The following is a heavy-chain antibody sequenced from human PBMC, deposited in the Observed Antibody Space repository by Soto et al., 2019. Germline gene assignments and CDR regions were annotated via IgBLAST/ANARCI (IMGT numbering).Heavy chain of an antibody. Sequence: GGSLRLSCAASGFTFSSYSMNWVRQAPGKGLEWVSSISSSSSYINYADSVKGRFSISRDNSTNTLYLQMNSLRAEDTAVYDCARDSRLWLWCWCPGTLVSISS. V-gene: IGHV3-21*01. CDR1: GFTFSSYS. CDR3: ARDSRLWLWC. CDR2: ISSSSSYI. J-gene: IGHJ1*01. D-gene: IGHD2-8*02.